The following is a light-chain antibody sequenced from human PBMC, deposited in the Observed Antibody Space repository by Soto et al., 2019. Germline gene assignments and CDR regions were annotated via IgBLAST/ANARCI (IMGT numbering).Light chain of an antibody. Sequence: EIVLTQSPGTLSLSPGERATLSCRASQSISSDYLAWYQQKPGQAPRLLIYGASSRATGIPDRFSGSGSGTDFTLTISRLEPEDFAVYHCQQYGSFPWTFGQGTKVDIK. CDR1: QSISSDY. CDR3: QQYGSFPWT. J-gene: IGKJ1*01. V-gene: IGKV3-20*01. CDR2: GAS.